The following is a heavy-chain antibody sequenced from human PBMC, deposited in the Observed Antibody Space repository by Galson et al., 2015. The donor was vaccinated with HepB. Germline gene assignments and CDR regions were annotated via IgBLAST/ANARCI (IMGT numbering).Heavy chain of an antibody. CDR2: ISVYNGNT. CDR3: ARGKGEYQRLYYYYYYMDV. V-gene: IGHV1-18*04. Sequence: SVKVSCKASGYSFSNYGFIWVRQAPGQGLEWMGWISVYNGNTDYAEKVQDRVTMTTDRSTRSAYMELRSLRSEDTAVYYCARGKGEYQRLYYYYYYMDVWGKGTTVTVSS. CDR1: GYSFSNYG. D-gene: IGHD2-2*01. J-gene: IGHJ6*03.